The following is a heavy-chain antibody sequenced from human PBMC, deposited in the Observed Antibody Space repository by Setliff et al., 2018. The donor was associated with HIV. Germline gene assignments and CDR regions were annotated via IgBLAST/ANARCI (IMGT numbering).Heavy chain of an antibody. CDR2: IIPILEKT. D-gene: IGHD4-17*01. CDR1: GGTFSSFA. J-gene: IGHJ6*03. CDR3: AAGGASAYYYYYMDV. Sequence: GASVKVSCKASGGTFSSFAISWVRQAPGQGLEWLGGIIPILEKTNYAQKFQGRVTITADTSTSTAYMELSSLTSEDTAVYYCAAGGASAYYYYYMDVWGKGTTVTVSS. V-gene: IGHV1-69*10.